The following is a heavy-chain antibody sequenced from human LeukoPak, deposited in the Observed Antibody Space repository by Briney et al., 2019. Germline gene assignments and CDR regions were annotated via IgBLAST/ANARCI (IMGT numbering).Heavy chain of an antibody. CDR3: ARLVWAFDI. Sequence: SETLSLTCAVHGGSFSGYYWTWIRQPPGKGLEWIGEINHSGSTTYKPSLKSRVTISVDTSKNQFSLKLSSVTAADTAVYYCARLVWAFDIWGQGTMVTVSS. D-gene: IGHD6-13*01. CDR2: INHSGST. V-gene: IGHV4-34*01. CDR1: GGSFSGYY. J-gene: IGHJ3*02.